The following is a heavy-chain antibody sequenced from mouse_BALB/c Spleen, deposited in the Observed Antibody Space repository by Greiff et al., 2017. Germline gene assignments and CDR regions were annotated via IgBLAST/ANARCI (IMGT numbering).Heavy chain of an antibody. J-gene: IGHJ4*01. CDR2: ISYSGST. V-gene: IGHV3-2*02. CDR1: GYSITSDYA. CDR3: ARAITTVVAYYAMDY. Sequence: EVKLVESGPGLVKPSQSLSLTCTVTGYSITSDYAWNWIRQFPGNKLEWMGYISYSGSTSYNPSLKSRISITRDTSKNQFFLQLNSVTTEDTATYYCARAITTVVAYYAMDYWGQGTSVTVSS. D-gene: IGHD1-1*01.